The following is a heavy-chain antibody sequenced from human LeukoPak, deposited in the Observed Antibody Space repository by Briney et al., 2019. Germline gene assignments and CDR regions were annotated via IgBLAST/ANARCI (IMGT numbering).Heavy chain of an antibody. CDR3: AREQAVAGIAVARYFDY. D-gene: IGHD6-19*01. J-gene: IGHJ4*02. CDR1: GMSISSYY. Sequence: PSETLSLTCSVSGMSISSYYWTWIRQPAGKGLEWIGRIFTSGSTSYNPSLTSRVTISVDKSKNQFSLKLSSVTAADTAVYYCAREQAVAGIAVARYFDYWGQGTLVTVSS. V-gene: IGHV4-4*07. CDR2: IFTSGST.